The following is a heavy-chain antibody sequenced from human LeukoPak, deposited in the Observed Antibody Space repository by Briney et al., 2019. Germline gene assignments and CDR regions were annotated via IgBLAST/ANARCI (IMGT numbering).Heavy chain of an antibody. CDR1: GGSISSSSYY. CDR3: AKHYMGSYYNRGLDY. CDR2: IYYSGYT. D-gene: IGHD3-10*01. Sequence: SETLSLTCTVSGGSISSSSYYWGWIRQPPGKGLEWTGSIYYSGYTYYNPSLESRVTISVDTSKDHFSLKLSSVTAADTAVYYCAKHYMGSYYNRGLDYWGQGTLVTVSS. J-gene: IGHJ4*02. V-gene: IGHV4-39*01.